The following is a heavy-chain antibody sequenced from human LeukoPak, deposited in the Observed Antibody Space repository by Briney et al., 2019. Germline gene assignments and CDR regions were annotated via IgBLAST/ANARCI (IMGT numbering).Heavy chain of an antibody. V-gene: IGHV1-24*01. CDR3: RAGNYYYGMDV. CDR1: GYTLTELS. Sequence: ASVKVSCKVSGYTLTELSMHWVRQAPRKGLEWMGGFDPEDGETIYAQKFQGRVTMTEDTSTDTAYMELSSLRSEDTAVYYCRAGNYYYGMDVWGQGTTVTVSS. CDR2: FDPEDGET. J-gene: IGHJ6*02.